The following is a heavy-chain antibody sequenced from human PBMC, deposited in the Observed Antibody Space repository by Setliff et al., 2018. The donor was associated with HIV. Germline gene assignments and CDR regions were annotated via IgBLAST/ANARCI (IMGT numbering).Heavy chain of an antibody. Sequence: SETLSLTCGVDDGSFSGYYWSWIRQPPGKGLEWIGEINHSGSTNYNPSLKSRVTISVDTSKNQFSLKLSSVTAADTAVYYCARGYCSGGSCYVRSYYFDYWGQGTLVTVSS. V-gene: IGHV4-34*01. J-gene: IGHJ4*02. D-gene: IGHD2-15*01. CDR2: INHSGST. CDR3: ARGYCSGGSCYVRSYYFDY. CDR1: DGSFSGYY.